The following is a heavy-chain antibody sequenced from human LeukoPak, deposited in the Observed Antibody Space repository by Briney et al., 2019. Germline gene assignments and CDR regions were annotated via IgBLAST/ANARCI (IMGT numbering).Heavy chain of an antibody. CDR3: ARDYYDSSGYLDY. D-gene: IGHD3-22*01. CDR1: GYTFTVYY. Sequence: ASVTVSCKASGYTFTVYYMHWVRQAPGQGLEWMGWINPNSGGTNYAQKFQGRVTMTRDTSISTAYMELSRLRSDDTAVYYCARDYYDSSGYLDYWGQGTLVTVSS. V-gene: IGHV1-2*02. CDR2: INPNSGGT. J-gene: IGHJ4*02.